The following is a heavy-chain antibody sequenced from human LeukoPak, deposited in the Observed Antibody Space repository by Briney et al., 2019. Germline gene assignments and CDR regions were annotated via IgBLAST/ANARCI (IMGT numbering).Heavy chain of an antibody. V-gene: IGHV3-30*04. CDR3: ARSAYESGYYTGAMDV. J-gene: IGHJ6*03. CDR2: ISYDGSNK. Sequence: GGSLRLSCADSGFTFNSHMHWVRQAPGEGLGWVAAISYDGSNKKYGDSVKGRFTISSDNSKNTLYLQMNSLRPEDTAVYYCARSAYESGYYTGAMDVWGKGTTVTVSS. D-gene: IGHD3-3*01. CDR1: GFTFNSH.